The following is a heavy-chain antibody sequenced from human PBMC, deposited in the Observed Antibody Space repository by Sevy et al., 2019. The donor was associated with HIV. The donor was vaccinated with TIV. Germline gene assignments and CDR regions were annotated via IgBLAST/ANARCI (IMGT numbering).Heavy chain of an antibody. Sequence: ASVKVSCKASGYTFTGYYMHWVRQAPGQGLEWMGWINPNSGGTNYAQKFQGRVTMTRDTSISTAYMELSRLRSDDTAVLYCARDMDSSGYYDGVNWFDPWGQGTLVTVSS. CDR2: INPNSGGT. J-gene: IGHJ5*02. D-gene: IGHD3-22*01. V-gene: IGHV1-2*02. CDR3: ARDMDSSGYYDGVNWFDP. CDR1: GYTFTGYY.